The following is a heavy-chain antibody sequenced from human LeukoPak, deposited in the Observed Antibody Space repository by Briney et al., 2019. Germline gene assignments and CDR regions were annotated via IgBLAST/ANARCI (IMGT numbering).Heavy chain of an antibody. CDR3: ARDAPFITIFGGGRESWFDP. CDR2: IYTSGST. V-gene: IGHV4-4*07. CDR1: GGSISSYY. D-gene: IGHD3-3*01. J-gene: IGHJ5*02. Sequence: SETLSLTCTVSGGSISSYYWSWIRQPAGKGLEWIGRIYTSGSTNYNPSLKSRVTMSVDTSKNQFSLKLSSVTAADTAVYYCARDAPFITIFGGGRESWFDPWGQGTLVTVSS.